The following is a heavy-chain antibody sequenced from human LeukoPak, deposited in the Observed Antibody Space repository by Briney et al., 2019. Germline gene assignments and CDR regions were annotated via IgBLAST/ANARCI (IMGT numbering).Heavy chain of an antibody. D-gene: IGHD2-15*01. V-gene: IGHV4-59*01. CDR3: ARDLGFDAFDI. Sequence: SETLSLTCTVSGGSISSYYWSWIRQPPGKGLEWIGYIYYSGSTNYNPSLKSRVTISVDTSKNQFSLKLRSVTAADTAVYYCARDLGFDAFDIWGQGTMVTVSS. CDR2: IYYSGST. J-gene: IGHJ3*02. CDR1: GGSISSYY.